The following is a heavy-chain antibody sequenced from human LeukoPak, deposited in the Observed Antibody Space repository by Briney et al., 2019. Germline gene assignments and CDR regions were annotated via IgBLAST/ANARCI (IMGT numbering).Heavy chain of an antibody. V-gene: IGHV1-46*01. CDR1: GYTFTSYY. D-gene: IGHD3-10*01. CDR3: ARDYRPGSPLWFGSPDY. CDR2: INPSGGST. Sequence: ASVKVSCKASGYTFTSYYMHWVRQAPGQGLEWMGIINPSGGSTSYAQKFQGRVTITRDTSTSTVYMELSSLRSEDTAVYYCARDYRPGSPLWFGSPDYWGQGTLVTVSS. J-gene: IGHJ4*02.